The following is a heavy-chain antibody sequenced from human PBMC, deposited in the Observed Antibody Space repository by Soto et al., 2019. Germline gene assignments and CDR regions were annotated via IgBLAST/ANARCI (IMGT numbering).Heavy chain of an antibody. CDR1: GFTFSSYS. CDR3: ARWYYYNSSGYYKTTYAFDS. Sequence: EVQLVESGGGLVKPGGSLRLSCAASGFTFSSYSMNWVRQAPGKGLEWVSSISSSSSYIYYADSVKGRFTISRDNAKNSLYLQMNSLRAEDTAVYYCARWYYYNSSGYYKTTYAFDSWGQGTMVTVSS. V-gene: IGHV3-21*01. D-gene: IGHD3-22*01. J-gene: IGHJ3*02. CDR2: ISSSSSYI.